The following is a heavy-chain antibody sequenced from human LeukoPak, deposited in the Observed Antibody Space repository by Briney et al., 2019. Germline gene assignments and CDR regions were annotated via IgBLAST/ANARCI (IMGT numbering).Heavy chain of an antibody. V-gene: IGHV4-59*01. J-gene: IGHJ5*02. CDR1: GVSINNYY. CDR2: IYYSGTT. D-gene: IGHD6-19*01. Sequence: SETLSLTCTVSGVSINNYYWSWIRQPPGKGLEWIGYIYYSGTTKYNPSLKSRVTMSVDTSKNQFSLKLTSVTAADTAVYYCAREFTSGWNTWGQGTLVTVSS. CDR3: AREFTSGWNT.